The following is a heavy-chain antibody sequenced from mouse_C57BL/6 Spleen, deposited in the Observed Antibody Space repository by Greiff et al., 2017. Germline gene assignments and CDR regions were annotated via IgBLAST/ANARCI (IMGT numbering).Heavy chain of an antibody. CDR2: INPSNGGT. D-gene: IGHD2-2*01. V-gene: IGHV1-53*01. CDR1: VYTFTSYW. Sequence: VQLQQPGTELVKPGASVKLSCKASVYTFTSYWMHWVKQRPGQGREWIGNINPSNGGTNYNEKFKSKATLTVDKSSSTAYMQLSSLTSEDSAVYYCARSGPMVTTDAMDYWGQGTSVTVSS. CDR3: ARSGPMVTTDAMDY. J-gene: IGHJ4*01.